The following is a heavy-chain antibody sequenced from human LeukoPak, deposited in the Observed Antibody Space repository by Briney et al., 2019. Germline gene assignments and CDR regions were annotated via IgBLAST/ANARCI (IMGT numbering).Heavy chain of an antibody. J-gene: IGHJ4*02. Sequence: PSETLSLTCTVSGGSISSYYWSWIRQPPGKGLEWIGYIYYTGGTNYNPSLKSRVTISVDTSKNQFSLKLSSVTAADTAVYYCARGGYNYQDYFDYWGQGTLVTVSS. V-gene: IGHV4-59*01. D-gene: IGHD5-24*01. CDR3: ARGGYNYQDYFDY. CDR2: IYYTGGT. CDR1: GGSISSYY.